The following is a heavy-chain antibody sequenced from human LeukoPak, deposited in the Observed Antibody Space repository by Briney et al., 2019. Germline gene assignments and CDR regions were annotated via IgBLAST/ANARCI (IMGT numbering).Heavy chain of an antibody. CDR2: MSGSGDTT. CDR1: GFPFSSYA. V-gene: IGHV3-23*01. Sequence: GGSLRLSCAASGFPFSSYAMSWVRQGPGKGLEWVSAMSGSGDTTYHADSVKGRFTIFRDNSKNTLYLQMNSLRAEDTAIYYCAKETKYSFGYGFEYWGQGSQVTVSP. D-gene: IGHD5-18*01. CDR3: AKETKYSFGYGFEY. J-gene: IGHJ4*02.